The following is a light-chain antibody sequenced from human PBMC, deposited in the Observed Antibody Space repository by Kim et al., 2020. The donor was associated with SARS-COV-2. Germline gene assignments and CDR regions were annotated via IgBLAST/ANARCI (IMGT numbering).Light chain of an antibody. Sequence: GRRVIISCSGGSSNIGTNTVSWYQQRPGTAPKLLMYSDDYRPAGVPDRISGSKSDTSASLAISGLQSDDEADYYCAAWDDDVNGPVFGGGTRLTVL. V-gene: IGLV1-44*01. CDR2: SDD. CDR3: AAWDDDVNGPV. J-gene: IGLJ2*01. CDR1: SSNIGTNT.